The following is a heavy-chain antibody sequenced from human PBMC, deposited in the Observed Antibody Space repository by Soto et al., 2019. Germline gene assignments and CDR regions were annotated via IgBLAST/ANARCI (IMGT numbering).Heavy chain of an antibody. J-gene: IGHJ4*02. CDR2: INGGNGNT. CDR3: ARDGVAAGNINFDY. CDR1: GYTFTNYA. V-gene: IGHV1-3*01. D-gene: IGHD6-25*01. Sequence: GASVKVSCKASGYTFTNYAMHWVRQAPGQRLEWMGWINGGNGNTKYSPKLQDRVTITRETSASTAYMELSSLRSEDKALYYCARDGVAAGNINFDYWGQRNLVTVSS.